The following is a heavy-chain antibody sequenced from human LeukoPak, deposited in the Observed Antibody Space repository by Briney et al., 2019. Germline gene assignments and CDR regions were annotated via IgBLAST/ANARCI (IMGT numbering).Heavy chain of an antibody. D-gene: IGHD5-12*01. Sequence: SETLSLTCAVYGGSFSGYDWSWIRQPPGKGLEWVGEINHSGSTNYNPSLKSRVTISVDTSKNQFSLKLSSVTAADTAVYYCARKREWLRFHWFDLWGQGTLVTVSS. V-gene: IGHV4-34*01. CDR2: INHSGST. J-gene: IGHJ5*02. CDR1: GGSFSGYD. CDR3: ARKREWLRFHWFDL.